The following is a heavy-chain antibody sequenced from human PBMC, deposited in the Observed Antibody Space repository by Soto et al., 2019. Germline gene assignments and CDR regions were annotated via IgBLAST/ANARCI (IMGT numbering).Heavy chain of an antibody. CDR3: VRRLPLTEDAFEI. CDR2: IYPGDSDA. Sequence: GDSLKLSCKASGYRFTSYWIAWVRQMPGTGLEWMGIIYPGDSDARYSPSFQGQVTISADKSISTAYLQWRSLRASDTAMFYCVRRLPLTEDAFEIWGQGTMVTVSS. V-gene: IGHV5-51*01. CDR1: GYRFTSYW. J-gene: IGHJ3*02.